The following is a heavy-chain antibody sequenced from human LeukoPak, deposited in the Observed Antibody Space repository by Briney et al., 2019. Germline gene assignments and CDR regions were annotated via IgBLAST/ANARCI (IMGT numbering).Heavy chain of an antibody. CDR2: ISSSSSYT. Sequence: GGSLRLSCAASGFTFSNYAMHWVRQAPGKGLEWVSYISSSSSYTNYADSVKGRFTISRDNAKNSLYLQMNSLRAEDTAVYYCARGPSGGYETADYWGQGTLVTVSS. V-gene: IGHV3-21*05. CDR3: ARGPSGGYETADY. J-gene: IGHJ4*02. CDR1: GFTFSNYA. D-gene: IGHD5-12*01.